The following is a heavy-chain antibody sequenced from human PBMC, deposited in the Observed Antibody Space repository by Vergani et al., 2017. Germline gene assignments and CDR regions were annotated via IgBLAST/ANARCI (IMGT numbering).Heavy chain of an antibody. CDR1: GFTFSSYS. V-gene: IGHV3-23*04. Sequence: EVQLVESGGGLVKPGGSLRLSCAASGFTFSSYSMNWVRQAPGKGLEWVSAISGSGGSTYYADSVKGRFTISRDNSKNTLYLQMNSLRAEDTAVYYCAKDITLGEQLAIYYMDVWGKXP. J-gene: IGHJ6*03. CDR3: AKDITLGEQLAIYYMDV. D-gene: IGHD6-6*01. CDR2: ISGSGGST.